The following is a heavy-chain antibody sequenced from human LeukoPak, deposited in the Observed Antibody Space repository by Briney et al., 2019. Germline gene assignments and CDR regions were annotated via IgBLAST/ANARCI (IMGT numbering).Heavy chain of an antibody. CDR2: INHSGST. J-gene: IGHJ4*02. V-gene: IGHV4-34*01. CDR3: ARMRCGGGSCYSYFDY. CDR1: GGSFSDYY. D-gene: IGHD2-15*01. Sequence: SETLSLTCAVYGGSFSDYYWSWIRQPPGRGLEWIGEINHSGSTYYNPSLKSRVTISVDTSKNQFSLKLSSVTAADTAVYYCARMRCGGGSCYSYFDYWGQGTLVTVSS.